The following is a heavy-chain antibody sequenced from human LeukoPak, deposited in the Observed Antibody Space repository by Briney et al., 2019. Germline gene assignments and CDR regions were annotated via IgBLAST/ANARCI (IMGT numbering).Heavy chain of an antibody. V-gene: IGHV3-72*01. D-gene: IGHD2-15*01. Sequence: GGSLRLSCVASGFTFSDHYMDWVRQAPGKGLEWVGRIRNKGNSFTNEYAASVKDRYTVSRADSKNSLYLQMNSLNTEDTAVDYCARGAGRSRPYYYHGLDVWGQGTTVTVSS. J-gene: IGHJ6*02. CDR2: IRNKGNSFTN. CDR3: ARGAGRSRPYYYHGLDV. CDR1: GFTFSDHY.